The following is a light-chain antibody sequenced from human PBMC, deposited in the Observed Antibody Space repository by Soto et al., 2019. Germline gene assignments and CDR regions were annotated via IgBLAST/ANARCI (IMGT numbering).Light chain of an antibody. V-gene: IGLV2-11*01. CDR2: DVT. CDR3: CSYAGSYTYV. Sequence: QSALTQPRSVSGSPGQSVTISCTGTSSDVGGHNYVSWYQQHPGKAPQLMIYDVTKRPSGVPDRFSGSKSGSTASLTISGLQAEDEADYYCCSYAGSYTYVVGTGTKLTVL. CDR1: SSDVGGHNY. J-gene: IGLJ1*01.